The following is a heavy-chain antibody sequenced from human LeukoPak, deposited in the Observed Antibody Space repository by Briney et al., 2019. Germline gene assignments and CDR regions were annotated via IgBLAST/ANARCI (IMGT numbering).Heavy chain of an antibody. CDR1: GDSVSSNSVT. CDR3: AKRLTQYDCFDP. J-gene: IGHJ5*02. V-gene: IGHV6-1*01. D-gene: IGHD2-2*01. Sequence: SQTLSLTCATSGDSVSSNSVTWNWIRQSPSRGLEWLGRTYYRSTWYNDYAVSVRGRITVNPDTSKNQFSLHLNSVTPEDTAVYYCAKRLTQYDCFDPWGQGILVTVSS. CDR2: TYYRSTWYN.